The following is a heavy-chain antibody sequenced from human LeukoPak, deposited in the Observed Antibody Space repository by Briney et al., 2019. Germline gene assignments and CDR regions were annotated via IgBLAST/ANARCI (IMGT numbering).Heavy chain of an antibody. CDR1: GFTFSSYA. V-gene: IGHV3-30*04. CDR3: ARDVVGATYFD. J-gene: IGHJ4*02. Sequence: LPGGSLRLSCAASGFTFSSYAMHWVRQAPGKGLEWVAVISYDGSNKYYADSVKGRFTISRDNSKNTLYLQMNSLRAEDTAVYYCARDVVGATYFDWGQGTLVTVSS. CDR2: ISYDGSNK. D-gene: IGHD1-26*01.